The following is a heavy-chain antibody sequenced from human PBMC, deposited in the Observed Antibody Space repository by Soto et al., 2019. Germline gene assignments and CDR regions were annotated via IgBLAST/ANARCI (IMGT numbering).Heavy chain of an antibody. V-gene: IGHV1-69*08. J-gene: IGHJ4*02. D-gene: IGHD5-12*01. CDR2: IIPLLDTT. Sequence: SVKVSCKTSGGTFSNDIITWARQAPGQGLERMGRIIPLLDTTNYAQNFQGRVTITADKSTGTAYMELNRLRSEDTAVYYCVRDSPIGSTFSGYDGIDYWGQGTLVTGSS. CDR3: VRDSPIGSTFSGYDGIDY. CDR1: GGTFSNDI.